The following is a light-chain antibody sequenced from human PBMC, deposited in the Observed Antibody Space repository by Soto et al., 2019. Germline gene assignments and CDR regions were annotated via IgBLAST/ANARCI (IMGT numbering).Light chain of an antibody. CDR2: SAS. CDR3: QQYYRYPWM. J-gene: IGKJ1*01. Sequence: DIQMTQSPSSLSASVGDRVTITCRASQGISTYLGWYQQKPGKVPKSLIYSASNLQSGVPSRFSASGSGTEFTLTITDMQPGDFATYYCQQYYRYPWMFGQGTKVEIK. CDR1: QGISTY. V-gene: IGKV1-16*01.